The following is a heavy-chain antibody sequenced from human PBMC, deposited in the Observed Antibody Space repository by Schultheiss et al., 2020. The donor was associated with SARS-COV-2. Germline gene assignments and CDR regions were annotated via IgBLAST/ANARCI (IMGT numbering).Heavy chain of an antibody. V-gene: IGHV1-46*03. CDR3: ARDAADILVLPTATLDY. D-gene: IGHD2-2*01. Sequence: ASVKVSCKASGYTFTRYYMHWVRQAPGQGLEWMGIINPSGGSTSYAQKFQGRVTMTRDTSTSTVYMELSSLRSEDTAVYYCARDAADILVLPTATLDYWGQGTLVTVSS. CDR1: GYTFTRYY. CDR2: INPSGGST. J-gene: IGHJ4*02.